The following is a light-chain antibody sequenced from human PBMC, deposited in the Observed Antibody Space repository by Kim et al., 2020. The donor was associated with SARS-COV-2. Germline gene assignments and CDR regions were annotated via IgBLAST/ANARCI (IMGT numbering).Light chain of an antibody. J-gene: IGKJ1*01. CDR2: DAS. CDR3: QRYNSAPWT. CDR1: QGISNF. Sequence: ASVGDRVTITCRSSQGISNFLAWYQQKPGKVPQLLIYDASVLQSGVPSRFSGSGSGTDFTLTISGLQPEDIASYYCQRYNSAPWTFGQGTKVDIK. V-gene: IGKV1-27*01.